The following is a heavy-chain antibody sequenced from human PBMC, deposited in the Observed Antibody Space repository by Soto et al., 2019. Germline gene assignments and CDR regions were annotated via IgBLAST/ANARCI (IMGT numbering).Heavy chain of an antibody. CDR3: ARDPGIAVPGTLYSTYGMDV. J-gene: IGHJ6*02. CDR2: IWYDGSKK. V-gene: IGHV3-33*01. D-gene: IGHD6-19*01. CDR1: GFTFSSYA. Sequence: PGGSLRLSCAASGFTFSSYAIHWVRQAPGKGLQWVAVIWYDGSKKYYADSVKGRFTISRDNSKNTLYLEMNSLRAEDTAVYFCARDPGIAVPGTLYSTYGMDVWGQGTTVTVSS.